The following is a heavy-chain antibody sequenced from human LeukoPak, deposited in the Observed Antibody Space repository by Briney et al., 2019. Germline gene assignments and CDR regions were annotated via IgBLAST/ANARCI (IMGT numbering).Heavy chain of an antibody. D-gene: IGHD1-26*01. CDR1: GGSISSSSYY. CDR2: IYYSGST. J-gene: IGHJ4*02. V-gene: IGHV4-39*07. Sequence: PSETLSLTCTVSGGSISSSSYYWGWIRQPPGKGLEWIGSIYYSGSTYYNPSLKSRVTISVDTSKNQLSLKLSSVTAADTAVYYCAREDPEGIVGAAIDYWGQGTLVTVSS. CDR3: AREDPEGIVGAAIDY.